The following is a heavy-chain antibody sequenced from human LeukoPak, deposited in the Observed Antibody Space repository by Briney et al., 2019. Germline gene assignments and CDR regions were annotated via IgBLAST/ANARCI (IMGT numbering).Heavy chain of an antibody. CDR1: GFTFSSYA. Sequence: PGGSLRLSCAASGFTFSSYAMHWVRQAPGKGLEWVAVISYDGSNKYYADSVKGRFTVSRDNAKNSLYLQMNSLRAEDTAVYYCARGDVDTAMTTYYYYGMDVWGQGTTVTVSS. CDR3: ARGDVDTAMTTYYYYGMDV. CDR2: ISYDGSNK. V-gene: IGHV3-30*04. D-gene: IGHD5-18*01. J-gene: IGHJ6*02.